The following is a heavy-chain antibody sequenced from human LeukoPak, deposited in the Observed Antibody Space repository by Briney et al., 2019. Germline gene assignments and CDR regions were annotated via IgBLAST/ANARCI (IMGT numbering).Heavy chain of an antibody. D-gene: IGHD2-2*02. V-gene: IGHV4-4*07. CDR3: ARRIVGTVVPAAIRRISPWNC. CDR2: IYTSGST. CDR1: GGSISSYY. Sequence: SETLSLTCTVSGGSISSYYWSWIRQPAGKGLEWIGRIYTSGSTNYNPSLKSRVTISVDTSKNQFSLKLSSVTAADTAVYYCARRIVGTVVPAAIRRISPWNCWGQGTLVTVSS. J-gene: IGHJ4*02.